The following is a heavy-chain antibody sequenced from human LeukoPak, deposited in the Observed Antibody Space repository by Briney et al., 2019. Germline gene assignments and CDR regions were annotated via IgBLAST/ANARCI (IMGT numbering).Heavy chain of an antibody. D-gene: IGHD3-9*01. CDR1: GYTFTGNY. Sequence: ASVKVSCKASGYTFTGNYMHWVRQAPGQGLEWMGWINPNSGGTNYAQKFQGRVSMTTDTPTRTAYMELKSLRSDDTAVYYCVLGDILTGYWAEYFPYWGQGTLVTVSS. J-gene: IGHJ4*02. CDR2: INPNSGGT. CDR3: VLGDILTGYWAEYFPY. V-gene: IGHV1-2*02.